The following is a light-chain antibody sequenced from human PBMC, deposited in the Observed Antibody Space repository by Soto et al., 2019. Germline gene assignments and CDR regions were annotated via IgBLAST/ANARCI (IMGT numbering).Light chain of an antibody. CDR1: QNIDTY. CDR2: SAY. J-gene: IGKJ1*01. Sequence: DIPMTQSPSSLSASVGDRVTITCRASQNIDTYLNWYLQKPGQAPKLLSYSAYSLQSGVSPRFSGDGSGTDFTLTISSLQPEDFATYYCQQSYNFPRTFGQGTTV. V-gene: IGKV1-39*01. CDR3: QQSYNFPRT.